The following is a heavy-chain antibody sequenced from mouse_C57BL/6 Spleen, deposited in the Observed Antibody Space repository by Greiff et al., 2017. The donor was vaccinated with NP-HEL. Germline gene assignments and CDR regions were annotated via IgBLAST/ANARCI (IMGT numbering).Heavy chain of an antibody. Sequence: EVQLQQSGPELVKPGASVKIPCKASGYTFTDYNMDWVKQSHGKSLEWIGDINPNNGGTIYNQKFKGKATLTVDKSSSTAYMELRSLTSEDTAVYYCARSLTGTHYFDYWGQGTTLTVSS. CDR1: GYTFTDYN. V-gene: IGHV1-18*01. CDR3: ARSLTGTHYFDY. CDR2: INPNNGGT. D-gene: IGHD4-1*01. J-gene: IGHJ2*01.